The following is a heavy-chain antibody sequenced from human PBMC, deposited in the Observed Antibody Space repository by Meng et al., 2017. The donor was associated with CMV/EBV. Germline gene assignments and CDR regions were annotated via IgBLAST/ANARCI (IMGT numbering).Heavy chain of an antibody. V-gene: IGHV2-5*02. J-gene: IGHJ4*02. Sequence: SPLRESCPSLVNPTQTLTHTRTFSGFSLRSSGVGVGWMRQPPGKALEWLALIYWDDDKRYSPSLKSRLTITKDTSKNQVVLTMTNMDPVDTATYYCARIAAAGRFDYWGQGTLVTVSS. CDR2: IYWDDDK. D-gene: IGHD6-13*01. CDR3: ARIAAAGRFDY. CDR1: GFSLRSSGVG.